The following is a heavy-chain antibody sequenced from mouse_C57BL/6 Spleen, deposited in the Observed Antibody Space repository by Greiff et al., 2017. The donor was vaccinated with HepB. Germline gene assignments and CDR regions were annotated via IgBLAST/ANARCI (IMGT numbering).Heavy chain of an antibody. D-gene: IGHD1-1*01. CDR3: ARSYYGSIGYYAMDH. CDR2: IYPGDGDT. CDR1: GYAFSSYW. Sequence: VKLMESGAELVKPGASVKISCKASGYAFSSYWMNWVKQRPGKGLEWIGQIYPGDGDTNYNGKFKGKATLTADKSSSTAYMQLSSLTSEDSAVYFCARSYYGSIGYYAMDHWGQGTSVTVSS. J-gene: IGHJ4*01. V-gene: IGHV1-80*01.